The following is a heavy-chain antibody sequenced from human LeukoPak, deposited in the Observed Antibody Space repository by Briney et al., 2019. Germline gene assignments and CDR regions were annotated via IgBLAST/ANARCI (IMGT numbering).Heavy chain of an antibody. CDR1: GGSISSSNW. D-gene: IGHD6-6*01. CDR2: IYHSGST. Sequence: SETLSLTCAVSGGSISSSNWWSWVRQPPGKGLEWIREIYHSGSTNYNPSLKSRVTISVDKSKNQFSLKLSSVTAADTAVYYCARGFEYSTSSRLGYYYFYMDVWGIGTTVTVSS. CDR3: ARGFEYSTSSRLGYYYFYMDV. V-gene: IGHV4-4*02. J-gene: IGHJ6*03.